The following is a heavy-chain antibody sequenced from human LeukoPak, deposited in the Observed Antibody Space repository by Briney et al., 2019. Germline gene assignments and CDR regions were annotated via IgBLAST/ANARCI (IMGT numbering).Heavy chain of an antibody. D-gene: IGHD1-26*01. J-gene: IGHJ3*02. Sequence: ASVKVSCKVSGYTLTELSMHWVRQAPGKGLEWMGGFDPEDGETIYAQKFQGRVTMTRDTSISTAYMELSRLRSDDTAVYYCARGREAAFDIWGQGTMVTVSS. CDR1: GYTLTELS. CDR3: ARGREAAFDI. CDR2: FDPEDGET. V-gene: IGHV1-24*01.